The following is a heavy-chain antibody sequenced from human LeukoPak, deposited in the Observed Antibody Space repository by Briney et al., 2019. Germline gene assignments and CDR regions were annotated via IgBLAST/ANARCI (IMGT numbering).Heavy chain of an antibody. CDR2: VYYSGST. V-gene: IGHV4-59*12. D-gene: IGHD2-2*01. J-gene: IGHJ4*02. CDR1: GGSISRDY. Sequence: SETLSLTCTVSGGSISRDYWGWIRQAPGKGLEWIGYVYYSGSTNYNPSLKSRVTMSVDTSKNQFSLKLSSVTAADTAVYYCAREANYCSSTSCYYFDYWGQGTLVTVSS. CDR3: AREANYCSSTSCYYFDY.